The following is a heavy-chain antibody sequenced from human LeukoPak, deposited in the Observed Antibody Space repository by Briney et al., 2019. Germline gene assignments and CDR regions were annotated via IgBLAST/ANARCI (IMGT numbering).Heavy chain of an antibody. Sequence: GGSLRLSCAASGFTFSSYGMHWVRQAPGKGLEWVAVISYDGSNKYYADSVKGRFTISRDNSKNTLYLQMNSLRAEDTAVYYCAKELQRDSHNIVVVVAATGFDYWGQGTLVTVSS. J-gene: IGHJ4*02. V-gene: IGHV3-30*18. CDR2: ISYDGSNK. CDR1: GFTFSSYG. CDR3: AKELQRDSHNIVVVVAATGFDY. D-gene: IGHD2-15*01.